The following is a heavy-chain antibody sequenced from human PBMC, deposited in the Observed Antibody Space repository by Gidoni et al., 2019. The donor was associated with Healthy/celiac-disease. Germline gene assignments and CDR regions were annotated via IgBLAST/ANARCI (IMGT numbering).Heavy chain of an antibody. CDR3: AKDDPYYFDY. CDR1: GFTFSSYA. Sequence: EVQLLAAWGGVVQPGGSRSLCWAAAGFTFSSYAMSWVRQAPGKGLEWVSAISVSGGSTYYADSVKGRFTSARDNSKNTLYLQMNSLRAEDTAVYYCAKDDPYYFDYWGQGTLVTVSS. J-gene: IGHJ4*02. CDR2: ISVSGGST. V-gene: IGHV3-23*01.